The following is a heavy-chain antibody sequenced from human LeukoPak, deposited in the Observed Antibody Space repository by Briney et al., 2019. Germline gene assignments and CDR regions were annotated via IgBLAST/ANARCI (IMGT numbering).Heavy chain of an antibody. CDR1: GFTFSGYW. Sequence: PGGSLRLSCAASGFTFSGYWMSWVRQAPGKGLEWVANIKQDGSEKYYVDSVKGRFTISRDNAKNSLYLQMNSLRAEDTAVYYCARLRGGPGVGATTFDYWGQGTLVTVSS. V-gene: IGHV3-7*01. J-gene: IGHJ4*02. D-gene: IGHD1-26*01. CDR3: ARLRGGPGVGATTFDY. CDR2: IKQDGSEK.